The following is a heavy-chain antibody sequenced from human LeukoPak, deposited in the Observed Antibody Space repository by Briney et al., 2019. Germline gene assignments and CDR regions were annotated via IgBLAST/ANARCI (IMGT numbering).Heavy chain of an antibody. V-gene: IGHV4-31*03. J-gene: IGHJ5*02. CDR1: GGSISSGGYY. CDR3: ASLTYYDRGDYYYWFDP. Sequence: SETLSLTCTVSGGSISSGGYYWNWIRQHPGKGLEWIGYIYHTGDTYYNPSLKSRVTISVDTSKNQFSLKLNSVTAADTAVYYCASLTYYDRGDYYYWFDPWGQGTLVTVSS. D-gene: IGHD3-22*01. CDR2: IYHTGDT.